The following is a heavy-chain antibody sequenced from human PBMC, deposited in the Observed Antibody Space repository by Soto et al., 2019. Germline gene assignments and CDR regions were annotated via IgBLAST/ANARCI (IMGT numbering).Heavy chain of an antibody. CDR1: GYTFSNYY. Sequence: QVQLVQSGAEVKKPGASVKVSCKASGYTFSNYYIHWVRQAPGQGLEWLGIINPNGGSTTYAQKFQSRVTMTRDTSTSTVYMELSSLTSEDTALYYCARDGWFSALRNPFGLDVWVQGTTVTVSS. V-gene: IGHV1-46*01. CDR2: INPNGGST. CDR3: ARDGWFSALRNPFGLDV. D-gene: IGHD3-3*01. J-gene: IGHJ6*02.